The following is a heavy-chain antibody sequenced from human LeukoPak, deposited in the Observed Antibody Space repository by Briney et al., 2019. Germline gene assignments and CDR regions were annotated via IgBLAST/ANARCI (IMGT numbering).Heavy chain of an antibody. CDR1: GYTFTSYG. CDR3: ARDTDYGDYKMQFDH. Sequence: GASVKLSCKASGYTFTSYGISWVRQAPGQGLEWIGSISAYNGNTNYAQKLQGRVTMTTDTSTSTAYMELKSLRADDTAVYYCARDTDYGDYKMQFDHWGQGTLVTVSS. D-gene: IGHD4-17*01. V-gene: IGHV1-18*01. J-gene: IGHJ5*02. CDR2: ISAYNGNT.